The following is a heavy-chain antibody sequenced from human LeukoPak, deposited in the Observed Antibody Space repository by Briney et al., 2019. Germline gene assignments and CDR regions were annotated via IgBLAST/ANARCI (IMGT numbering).Heavy chain of an antibody. Sequence: PSQTLSLTCTASGGSISTYYWNWIRQSPGKGLEWIGYMNYSGSTNYNPSLKSRVTISVDTSNNEYSLKLSSVTAADTAVYYCARTPATTWTNHFDYWGQGTLVTASS. CDR1: GGSISTYY. V-gene: IGHV4-59*01. D-gene: IGHD4-17*01. CDR2: MNYSGST. CDR3: ARTPATTWTNHFDY. J-gene: IGHJ4*02.